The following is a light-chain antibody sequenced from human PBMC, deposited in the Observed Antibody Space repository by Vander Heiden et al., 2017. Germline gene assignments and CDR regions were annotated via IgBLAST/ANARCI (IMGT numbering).Light chain of an antibody. V-gene: IGKV3-11*01. CDR2: DAS. CDR3: QQRCNWLWT. CDR1: QSVSSY. Sequence: EIVLTQPPATLSLSPGERATLTCRASQSVSSYLAWYQQKPGQAPRLLIYDASNRATGIPARFSGSGSGTDFTLTISSLEPEDFAVYYCQQRCNWLWTFGQGTKVEIK. J-gene: IGKJ1*01.